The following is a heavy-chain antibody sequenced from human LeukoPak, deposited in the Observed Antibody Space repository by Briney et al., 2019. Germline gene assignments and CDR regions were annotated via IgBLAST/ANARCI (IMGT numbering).Heavy chain of an antibody. V-gene: IGHV3-66*04. D-gene: IGHD4-17*01. Sequence: PGGSLRLSCAASGFTVSSNYMSWVRQAPGKGLEWVSVIYSGGSTYYAGSVKGRFTISRDNSKNTLYLQMNSLRAEDTAVYYCARHRAAYGDYVFYYWGQGTLVTVSS. CDR3: ARHRAAYGDYVFYY. CDR2: IYSGGST. J-gene: IGHJ4*02. CDR1: GFTVSSNY.